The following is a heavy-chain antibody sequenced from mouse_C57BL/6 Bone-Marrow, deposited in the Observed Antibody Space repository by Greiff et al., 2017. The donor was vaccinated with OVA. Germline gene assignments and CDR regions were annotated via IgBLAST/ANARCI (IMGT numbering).Heavy chain of an antibody. V-gene: IGHV5-12*01. Sequence: EVKVVDSGGGLLQPGGSLKLSCAASGFTFSDFYMYWIRQTPEKRLEWVAYISNGGGSTYYPDTVKGRFTISRDNAKNTLYLQMSRLKSEDTAMYYCARLDAMDYWGQGTSVTVSS. CDR1: GFTFSDFY. CDR3: ARLDAMDY. CDR2: ISNGGGST. J-gene: IGHJ4*01.